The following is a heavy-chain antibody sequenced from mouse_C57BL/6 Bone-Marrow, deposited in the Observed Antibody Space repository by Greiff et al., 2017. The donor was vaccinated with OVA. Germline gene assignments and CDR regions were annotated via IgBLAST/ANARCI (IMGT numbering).Heavy chain of an antibody. V-gene: IGHV5-17*01. CDR1: GFTFSDYG. J-gene: IGHJ2*01. CDR3: ARPYDYELYFDY. D-gene: IGHD2-4*01. CDR2: ISSGSSTI. Sequence: EVNVVESGGGLVKPGGSLKLSCAVSGFTFSDYGMHWFRPAPEKGLEWVAYISSGSSTIYYADTVKGRFTISRDNAKNTLYRQMTSLRSEDTAMYYSARPYDYELYFDYWGQGTTLTVSS.